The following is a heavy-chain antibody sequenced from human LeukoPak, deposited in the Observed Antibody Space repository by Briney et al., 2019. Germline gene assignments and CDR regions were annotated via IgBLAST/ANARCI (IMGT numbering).Heavy chain of an antibody. Sequence: TEGSLRLSCAASGFSFSSYWMSWVRQAPGKGLEWVANIQHDGSEQYYVDSVKGRFTISRDNTKKSLFLQINSLRAEDTAVYYCATPARGGSALPWGQGTLVTVSS. V-gene: IGHV3-7*01. CDR3: ATPARGGSALP. D-gene: IGHD6-19*01. CDR1: GFSFSSYW. CDR2: IQHDGSEQ. J-gene: IGHJ5*02.